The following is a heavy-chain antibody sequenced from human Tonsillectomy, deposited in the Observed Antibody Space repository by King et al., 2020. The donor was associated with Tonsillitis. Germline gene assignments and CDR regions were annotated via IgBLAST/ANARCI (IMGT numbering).Heavy chain of an antibody. V-gene: IGHV4-4*07. CDR3: ARDKDNTVGVFDY. CDR2: VYASGST. CDR1: GASIIGNY. D-gene: IGHD3-3*01. J-gene: IGHJ4*02. Sequence: QLQESGPGLMKPSETLSLTCTVSGASIIGNYWSWIRQSAGKGLEWIGRVYASGSTRFNPSLQSRVAISVDRSNNQFSLQLRSMTAADTALYYCARDKDNTVGVFDYWGQGILVTVSS.